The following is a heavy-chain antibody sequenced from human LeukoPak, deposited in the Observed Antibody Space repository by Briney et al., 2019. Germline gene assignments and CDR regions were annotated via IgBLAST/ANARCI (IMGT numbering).Heavy chain of an antibody. D-gene: IGHD1-26*01. Sequence: PSQTLSLTCTVSGGSISSGTYYWSWIRQPAGKGLEWIGRIYTSGSTNYTPSLKRRVSISVDTSKDQFSLKLSSVTAADTAVYYCARWMVGALDYWGQGTLVTVSS. J-gene: IGHJ4*02. CDR1: GGSISSGTYY. CDR2: IYTSGST. CDR3: ARWMVGALDY. V-gene: IGHV4-61*02.